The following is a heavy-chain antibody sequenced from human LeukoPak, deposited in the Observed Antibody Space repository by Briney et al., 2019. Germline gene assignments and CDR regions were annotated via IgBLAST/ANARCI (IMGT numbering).Heavy chain of an antibody. J-gene: IGHJ4*02. V-gene: IGHV3-23*01. D-gene: IGHD2-15*01. CDR3: AKGSGGLFDY. CDR1: GFTFDDYA. Sequence: PGGSLRLSCAASGFTFDDYAMHWVRQAPGKGLEWVSGINGRGGNTYYADPVKGRFAISRDNSKNTLYLQMHSLRAEDTAVYYCAKGSGGLFDYWGQGTLVTVSS. CDR2: INGRGGNT.